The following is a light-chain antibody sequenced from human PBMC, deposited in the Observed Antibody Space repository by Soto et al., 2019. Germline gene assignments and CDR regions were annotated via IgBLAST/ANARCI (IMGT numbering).Light chain of an antibody. Sequence: EIVLTHSPGTLSLSPWEIATLSCRASQRVYSGYLAWYQQKPGQAPRLLIYSTSIRATGIPDRFSGSGSGTDFTLTISRLEPEDFAVYYCQQRSNWWTFGQGTKVDIK. V-gene: IGKV3D-20*02. CDR1: QRVYSGY. J-gene: IGKJ1*01. CDR2: STS. CDR3: QQRSNWWT.